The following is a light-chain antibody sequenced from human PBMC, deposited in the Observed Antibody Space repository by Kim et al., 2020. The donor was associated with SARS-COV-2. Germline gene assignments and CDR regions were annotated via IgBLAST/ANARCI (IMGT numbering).Light chain of an antibody. Sequence: SVSPGQTASITCSGDKVGDKYACWYQQKPGQSPVLVIYQDSKRPSGIPERFSGSNSGNTATLTISGTQAMDEADYYCQAWDSSTDVVFGGGTQLTVL. J-gene: IGLJ2*01. CDR2: QDS. CDR3: QAWDSSTDVV. V-gene: IGLV3-1*01. CDR1: KVGDKY.